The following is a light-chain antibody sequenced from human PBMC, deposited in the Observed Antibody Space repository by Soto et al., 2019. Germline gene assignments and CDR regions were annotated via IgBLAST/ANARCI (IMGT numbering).Light chain of an antibody. Sequence: QAVVTQPASVSGSPGQSITIFCTGTSSDVGGFNYVSWYQHHPGKAPKLMIYEVSNRPSGVSNRFSGSKSGDTASLTISGLQAEDEAHYYCTSYTSTTFVVFGGGTKLTVL. CDR2: EVS. J-gene: IGLJ2*01. CDR3: TSYTSTTFVV. CDR1: SSDVGGFNY. V-gene: IGLV2-14*01.